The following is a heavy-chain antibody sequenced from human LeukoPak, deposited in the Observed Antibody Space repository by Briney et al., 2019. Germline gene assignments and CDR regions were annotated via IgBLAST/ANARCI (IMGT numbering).Heavy chain of an antibody. CDR1: GGSFSGYY. V-gene: IGHV4-34*01. Sequence: SETLSLTCAVYGGSFSGYYWSWIRQPPGKGLEWIGEINHSGSTNYNPSLKSRVTISVDTSKNQFSLKLSSVTAADTAVYYCARGRYYYDSSGYYYLTPVDCWGQGTLVTVSS. CDR2: INHSGST. D-gene: IGHD3-22*01. CDR3: ARGRYYYDSSGYYYLTPVDC. J-gene: IGHJ4*02.